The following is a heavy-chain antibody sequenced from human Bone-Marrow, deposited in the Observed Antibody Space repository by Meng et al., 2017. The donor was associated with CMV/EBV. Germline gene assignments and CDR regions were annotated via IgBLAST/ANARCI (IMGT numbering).Heavy chain of an antibody. CDR3: ARPRKPACWGRWDA. Sequence: GGSLRLSCAASGFSFSSYDMNWLRQAPGKGLEWVANIKQDGSERYYVDSGKGRFTISRDNAKNSLYLQMNSLRSEDTAVYYCARPRKPACWGRWDAWGQGTLVTVSS. CDR1: GFSFSSYD. CDR2: IKQDGSER. V-gene: IGHV3-7*01. J-gene: IGHJ5*02. D-gene: IGHD2-2*01.